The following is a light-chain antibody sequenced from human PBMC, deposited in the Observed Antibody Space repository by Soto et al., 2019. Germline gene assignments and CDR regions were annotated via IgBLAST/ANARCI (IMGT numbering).Light chain of an antibody. J-gene: IGKJ1*01. CDR2: GAS. CDR1: QSSSRC. Sequence: DIQMTKSPSTLSASVGDRVTITCRASQSSSRCLAWYQQIPGKPPNLLISGASSLKSGVPSRFSGSGSGTECTLTISSLQPDDFATYYCQQYNPYSRTFGQGTKVEI. CDR3: QQYNPYSRT. V-gene: IGKV1-5*01.